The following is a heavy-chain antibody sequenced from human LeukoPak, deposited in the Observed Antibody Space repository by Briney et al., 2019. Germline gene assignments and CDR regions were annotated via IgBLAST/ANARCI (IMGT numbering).Heavy chain of an antibody. V-gene: IGHV4-34*01. J-gene: IGHJ4*02. D-gene: IGHD5-18*01. Sequence: SETPSLTCAVYGGSFSGYYWSWLRQPPGKGLEWIGEINHSGRTNYNPSLKSRVTISVETSKNQFSLKLSSVTAADTAVYYCARFGYSYGYGYWGEGTLVTVSS. CDR1: GGSFSGYY. CDR3: ARFGYSYGYGY. CDR2: INHSGRT.